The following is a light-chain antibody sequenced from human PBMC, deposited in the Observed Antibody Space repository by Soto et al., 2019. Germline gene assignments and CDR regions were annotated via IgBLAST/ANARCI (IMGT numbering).Light chain of an antibody. CDR3: QQRSNWQT. V-gene: IGKV3-11*01. CDR2: DAS. Sequence: EIVLTQSPATLSLSPGERATLSCRASQSVSSYLAWYQQKPGQAPRLLIYDASNRATGIPARFSGSGSGTDFTLTISSLEPEGFAVYYCQQRSNWQTFGQGTKLEIK. J-gene: IGKJ2*01. CDR1: QSVSSY.